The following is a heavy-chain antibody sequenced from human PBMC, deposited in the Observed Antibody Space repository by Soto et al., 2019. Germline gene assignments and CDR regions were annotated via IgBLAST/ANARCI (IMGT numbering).Heavy chain of an antibody. V-gene: IGHV3-48*02. J-gene: IGHJ1*01. D-gene: IGHD3-22*01. Sequence: GGSLRLSCAASGFTFSNYAMSWVRQAPGKGLEWVSYISSSSSTIYYADSVKGRFTISRDNAKNSLYLQMNSLRDEDTAVYYCASRGYYDSSGYKYFQHWGQGTLVTVSS. CDR2: ISSSSSTI. CDR1: GFTFSNYA. CDR3: ASRGYYDSSGYKYFQH.